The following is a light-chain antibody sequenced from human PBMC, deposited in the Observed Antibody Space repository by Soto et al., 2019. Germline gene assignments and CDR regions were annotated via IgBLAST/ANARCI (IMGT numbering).Light chain of an antibody. CDR3: QVWDSTSDHPGI. CDR2: ADS. V-gene: IGLV3-21*04. CDR1: NIGSKS. Sequence: SYELTQPPSVSVAPGKTARITRGGNNIGSKSVHWYQQRPGQAPGFVMYADSVRPSGIPERFSGSNSGNTATLTISWVEAGDEADYYCQVWDSTSDHPGIFGGGTKLTVL. J-gene: IGLJ2*01.